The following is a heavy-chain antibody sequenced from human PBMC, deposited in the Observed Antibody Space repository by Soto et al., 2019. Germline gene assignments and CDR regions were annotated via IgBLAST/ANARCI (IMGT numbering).Heavy chain of an antibody. Sequence: QVQLVESGGGVVQPGRSLRLSCAASGFTFSSYGMHWVRQAPGKGLEWVAVIWYDGSNKYYADSVKGRFTISRDNSKNTLYLQMNSLRAEDTAVYYCARDRFIAAADDYYYYGMDVWGQGTTVTVSS. J-gene: IGHJ6*02. D-gene: IGHD6-13*01. V-gene: IGHV3-33*01. CDR1: GFTFSSYG. CDR3: ARDRFIAAADDYYYYGMDV. CDR2: IWYDGSNK.